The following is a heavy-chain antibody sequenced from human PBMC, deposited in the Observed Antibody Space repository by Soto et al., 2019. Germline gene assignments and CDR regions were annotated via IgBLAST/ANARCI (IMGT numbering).Heavy chain of an antibody. J-gene: IGHJ6*02. CDR3: ARFSGGSYNTYYFYYGMDV. CDR1: GYTFTSYG. V-gene: IGHV1-18*04. CDR2: ISAYNGNT. D-gene: IGHD2-15*01. Sequence: QVQLVQSGGEVKKPGASVKVSCKASGYTFTSYGISWVRQAPGQGLDWMGWISAYNGNTKYAQDLQGRVTMTTDTSTSTAYMELRSLRSDDTAMYYCARFSGGSYNTYYFYYGMDVWGQGTTVTVSS.